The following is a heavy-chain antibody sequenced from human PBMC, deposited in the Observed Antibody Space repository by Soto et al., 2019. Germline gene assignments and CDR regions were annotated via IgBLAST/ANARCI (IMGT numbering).Heavy chain of an antibody. CDR3: ARDVKAGGSYHYYGMDV. Sequence: QVQLVQSGAEVKEPGASVKVSCKASGYTFTSYGISWVRQAPGQGLEWMGGINTYNGNTNYAQKVQGRVNMTIDTSTNTAYMELRSLRSDDTAVYYCARDVKAGGSYHYYGMDVWGQGTTVTVSS. CDR1: GYTFTSYG. V-gene: IGHV1-18*01. CDR2: INTYNGNT. D-gene: IGHD1-26*01. J-gene: IGHJ6*02.